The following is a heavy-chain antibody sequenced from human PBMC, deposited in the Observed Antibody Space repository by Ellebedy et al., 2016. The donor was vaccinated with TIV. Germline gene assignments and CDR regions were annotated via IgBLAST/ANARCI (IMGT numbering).Heavy chain of an antibody. CDR1: GGTFSSYA. V-gene: IGHV1-69*04. CDR3: ARDSDNSGSYRGGMDV. CDR2: IIPILGIA. J-gene: IGHJ6*02. Sequence: AASVKVSCKASGGTFSSYAISWVRQAPGQGLEWMGRIIPILGIAHYAQKFQGRVTITADKSTSTAYMELSSLRSEDTAVYYCARDSDNSGSYRGGMDVWGQGTTVTVSS. D-gene: IGHD1-26*01.